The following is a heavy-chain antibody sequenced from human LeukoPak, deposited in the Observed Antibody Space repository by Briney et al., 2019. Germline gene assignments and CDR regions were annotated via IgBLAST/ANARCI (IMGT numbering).Heavy chain of an antibody. Sequence: PSETLSLTCTVSGGSISSFYWSWIRQPAGKGLEWIGRIYSSGNTNYNPSLKSRVTMSVGPSKNQFSLKLSSVTAAHTAVYYCAREVVIAATYDFWGQGTLVTVSS. CDR1: GGSISSFY. J-gene: IGHJ4*02. CDR3: AREVVIAATYDF. D-gene: IGHD2-15*01. CDR2: IYSSGNT. V-gene: IGHV4-4*07.